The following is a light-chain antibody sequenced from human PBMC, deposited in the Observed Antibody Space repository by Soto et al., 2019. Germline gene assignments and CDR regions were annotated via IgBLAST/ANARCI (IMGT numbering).Light chain of an antibody. CDR2: SNY. V-gene: IGLV1-44*01. CDR1: SSNIESNT. CDR3: AAWDDILNGYV. J-gene: IGLJ7*01. Sequence: QSVLTQPPSASGTPGQRVTISCSGSSSNIESNTETWYQQLPGTAPKLVIYSNYDRPSGVPDRFSGSTSGTSASLVIRGLQSEDEADYYCAAWDDILNGYVFGGGTQLTVL.